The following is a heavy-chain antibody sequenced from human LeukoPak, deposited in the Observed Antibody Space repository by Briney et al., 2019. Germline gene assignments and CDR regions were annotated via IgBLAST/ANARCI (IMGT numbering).Heavy chain of an antibody. Sequence: GGSLRLSCAASGFTFSSYAMSWVRQAPGKGLEWVSAISGSGGSTYYADSVKGRFTISRDNSKNTLYPQMNSLRADDTALYYCGRGVGNYYYFGFWGQGTLVTVSS. CDR3: GRGVGNYYYFGF. V-gene: IGHV3-23*01. J-gene: IGHJ4*02. CDR2: ISGSGGST. CDR1: GFTFSSYA. D-gene: IGHD1-7*01.